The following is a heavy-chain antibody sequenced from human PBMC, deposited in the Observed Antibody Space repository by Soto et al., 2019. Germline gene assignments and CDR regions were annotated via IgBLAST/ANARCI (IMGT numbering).Heavy chain of an antibody. J-gene: IGHJ6*02. CDR2: IFSNDEK. CDR3: ARMKADFWSGYYYYYYYGMDV. CDR1: GFSLSNARMG. D-gene: IGHD3-3*01. V-gene: IGHV2-26*01. Sequence: SGPTLVNPTETLTLTCTVSGFSLSNARMGVSWIRQPPAKALEWLAHIFSNDEKSYSTSLKSRLTISKDTSKSHVVLTMTNMDPVDTATYYCARMKADFWSGYYYYYYYGMDVWGQGTTVTVSS.